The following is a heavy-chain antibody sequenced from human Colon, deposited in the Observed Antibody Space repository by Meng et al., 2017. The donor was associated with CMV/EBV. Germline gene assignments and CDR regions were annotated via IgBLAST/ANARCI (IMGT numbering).Heavy chain of an antibody. CDR3: AKIRKGGYCTGGSCFDN. Sequence: GVAFSDYAMTWVRQAPGKGLEWVSFISDSGYTNYGDPVKGRFTISRDNSKNTVFLQMNSLRADDTGIYYCAKIRKGGYCTGGSCFDNWGQGTLVTVSS. J-gene: IGHJ5*02. CDR1: GVAFSDYA. V-gene: IGHV3-23*01. CDR2: ISDSGYT. D-gene: IGHD2-8*02.